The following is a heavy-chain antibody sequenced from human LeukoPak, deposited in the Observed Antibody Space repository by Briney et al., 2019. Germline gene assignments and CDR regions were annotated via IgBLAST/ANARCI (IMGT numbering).Heavy chain of an antibody. CDR2: ISWNSGSI. V-gene: IGHV3-9*01. D-gene: IGHD6-13*01. CDR1: GFTFDDYA. Sequence: GGSLRLSCAASGFTFDDYAMHWVRQAPGKGLEWVSGISWNSGSIGYADSVKGRFSISRDNVKNSLYLQMNSLRVEDTAVYYCARDGAYSASNFWGQGTMVAVSS. J-gene: IGHJ3*01. CDR3: ARDGAYSASNF.